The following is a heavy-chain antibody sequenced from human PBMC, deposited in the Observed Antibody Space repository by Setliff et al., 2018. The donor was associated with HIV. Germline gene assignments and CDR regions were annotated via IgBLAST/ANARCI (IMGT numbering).Heavy chain of an antibody. J-gene: IGHJ5*02. CDR2: ISSSSTYT. Sequence: GGPLRLSCAASGFIFSNYRMNWVRQAPGKGLEWVSSISSSSTYTFYADSVKGRFTISRDNDKNSVHLQMTSLRAEDTAVYYCASSGSGSYINWFGPWGQGTLVTVSS. CDR1: GFIFSNYR. CDR3: ASSGSGSYINWFGP. D-gene: IGHD3-10*01. V-gene: IGHV3-21*01.